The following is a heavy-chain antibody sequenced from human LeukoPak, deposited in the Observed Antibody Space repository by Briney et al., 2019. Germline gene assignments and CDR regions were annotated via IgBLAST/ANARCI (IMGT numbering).Heavy chain of an antibody. V-gene: IGHV4-34*01. CDR1: GGSFSGYY. D-gene: IGHD6-6*01. Sequence: PSETLSLTCAVYGGSFSGYYWSRIRQPPGKGLEWIGEINHSGSTNYNPSLKSRVTISVDTSKNQFSLKLSSVTAADTAVYYCARDPAFEYSSSSGWYFDLWGRGTLVTVSS. J-gene: IGHJ2*01. CDR2: INHSGST. CDR3: ARDPAFEYSSSSGWYFDL.